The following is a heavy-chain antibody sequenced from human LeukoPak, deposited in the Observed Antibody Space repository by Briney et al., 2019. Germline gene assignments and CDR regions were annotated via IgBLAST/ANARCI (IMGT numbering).Heavy chain of an antibody. CDR2: IWYDGSNK. D-gene: IGHD6-6*01. V-gene: IGHV3-33*01. J-gene: IGHJ4*02. CDR3: ARDQYSSPGFDY. Sequence: PGGSLRLSCAASGFTFSSYGMHWVRQAPGKGLEWVAVIWYDGSNKYYADSVKGRFTISRDNSKNTLYLQMNSLRAEDTAVYYCARDQYSSPGFDYWGQGTLVTVSS. CDR1: GFTFSSYG.